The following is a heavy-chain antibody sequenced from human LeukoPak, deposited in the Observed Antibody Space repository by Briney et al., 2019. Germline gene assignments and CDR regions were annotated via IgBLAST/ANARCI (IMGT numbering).Heavy chain of an antibody. CDR2: IWYDGSNK. CDR3: ATLYYDSSGYFY. D-gene: IGHD3-22*01. Sequence: GGSLRLFCAASGFTFSSYGMHWVRQAPGKGLEWVAVIWYDGSNKYYADSVKGRFTISRDNSKNTLYLQMNSLRAEDTAVYYCATLYYDSSGYFYWGQGTLVTVSS. V-gene: IGHV3-33*01. CDR1: GFTFSSYG. J-gene: IGHJ4*02.